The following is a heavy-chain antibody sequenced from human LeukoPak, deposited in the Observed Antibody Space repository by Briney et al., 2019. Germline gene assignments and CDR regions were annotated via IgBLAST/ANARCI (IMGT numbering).Heavy chain of an antibody. CDR1: GYSFTSYW. J-gene: IGHJ3*02. Sequence: GESLKISCKGSGYSFTSYWIGWVRQMPGKGLEWMGIIYPGDSDTRYSPSFQGQVTISADKSISTAYLQWSSLKASDTAMYYCARRERDGYNFGAFDIWGQGTMVTVSS. V-gene: IGHV5-51*01. CDR2: IYPGDSDT. CDR3: ARRERDGYNFGAFDI. D-gene: IGHD5-24*01.